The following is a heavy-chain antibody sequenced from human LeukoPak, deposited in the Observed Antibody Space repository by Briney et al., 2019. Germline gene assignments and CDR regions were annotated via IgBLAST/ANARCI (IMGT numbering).Heavy chain of an antibody. CDR1: GGSISSSSYY. D-gene: IGHD2-15*01. Sequence: SETLSLTCTVSGGSISSSSYYWSWIRQPPGKGLEWIGYIYHSGSTYYNPSLKSRVTISVDRSKDQFSLKLSSVTAADTAVYYCARDPGRPWQEARFDPWGQGTLVTVSS. V-gene: IGHV4-30-2*01. J-gene: IGHJ5*02. CDR3: ARDPGRPWQEARFDP. CDR2: IYHSGST.